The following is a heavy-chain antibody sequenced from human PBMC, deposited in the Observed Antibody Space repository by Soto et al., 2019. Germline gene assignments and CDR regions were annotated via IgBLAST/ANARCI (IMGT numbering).Heavy chain of an antibody. Sequence: SETLSLTCTVSGGSISSYYWSWIRQPPGKGLEWIGYIYYSGSTNYNPSLKSRVTISVDTSKNQFSLKLSSVTAADTAVYYCDRSGTKKRTGYSSGWFNFDYWGQGTLVTVSS. CDR1: GGSISSYY. CDR3: DRSGTKKRTGYSSGWFNFDY. V-gene: IGHV4-59*01. CDR2: IYYSGST. J-gene: IGHJ4*02. D-gene: IGHD6-19*01.